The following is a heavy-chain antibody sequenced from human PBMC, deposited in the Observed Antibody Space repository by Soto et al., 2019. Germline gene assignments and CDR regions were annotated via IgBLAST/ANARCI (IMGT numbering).Heavy chain of an antibody. D-gene: IGHD3-16*01. Sequence: PSETLSLTCSVSGGSISSGCDYWSWIRQHPGKGLEWIGYIYYSGSTYYNPSLKSRVTISVDTSKNQFSLKLSSVTAADTAVYYCARVGGINWFDPWGQGTLVTVSS. J-gene: IGHJ5*02. CDR2: IYYSGST. CDR3: ARVGGINWFDP. CDR1: GGSISSGCDY. V-gene: IGHV4-31*03.